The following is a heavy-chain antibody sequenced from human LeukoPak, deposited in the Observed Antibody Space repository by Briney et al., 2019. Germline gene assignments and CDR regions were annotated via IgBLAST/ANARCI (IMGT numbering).Heavy chain of an antibody. CDR3: ARGSGSYYNHYAMDV. V-gene: IGHV3-30*03. CDR1: GFTFSSYG. D-gene: IGHD3-3*01. J-gene: IGHJ6*02. CDR2: ISYDGSNK. Sequence: PGGSLRLSCAASGFTFSSYGMHWVRQAPGKGLEWVAVISYDGSNKYYADSVKGRFTISRDISKNTLFLQMNSLRPEDTSVYYCARGSGSYYNHYAMDVWGQGTAVTVSS.